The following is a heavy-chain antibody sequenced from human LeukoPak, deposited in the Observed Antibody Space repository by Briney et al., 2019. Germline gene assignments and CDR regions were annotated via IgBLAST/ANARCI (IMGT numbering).Heavy chain of an antibody. D-gene: IGHD5-18*01. CDR1: GGSISSYY. J-gene: IGHJ6*03. Sequence: NPSETLSLTCTVSGGSISSYYWSWIRQPAGKGLEWIGRIYTSGSTNYNPSLKSRVTMSVETSKNQFSLKLSSVTAADTAVYYCARVGASYGTSFFYYYYMDVWGKGTTVTVSS. CDR3: ARVGASYGTSFFYYYYMDV. CDR2: IYTSGST. V-gene: IGHV4-4*07.